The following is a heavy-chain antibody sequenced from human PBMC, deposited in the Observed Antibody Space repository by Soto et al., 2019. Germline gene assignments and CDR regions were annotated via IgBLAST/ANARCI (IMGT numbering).Heavy chain of an antibody. D-gene: IGHD5-18*01. CDR1: GGSISSEGYY. CDR2: IYYSGTT. Sequence: PSETLSLTCTVSGGSISSEGYYWSWFRQLPGRGLEWIGDIYYSGTTYHSPSLRSRLTISGDASKNQFSLKLSSVTDADTALYYCARGRGYRYGPYYFDYWGQGTLVTVSS. V-gene: IGHV4-31*03. CDR3: ARGRGYRYGPYYFDY. J-gene: IGHJ4*02.